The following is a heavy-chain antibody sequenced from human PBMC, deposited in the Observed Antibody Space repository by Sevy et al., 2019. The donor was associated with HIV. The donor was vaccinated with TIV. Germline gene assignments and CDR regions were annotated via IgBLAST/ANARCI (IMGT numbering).Heavy chain of an antibody. CDR1: GFTFSSYG. V-gene: IGHV3-30*02. D-gene: IGHD1-7*01. J-gene: IGHJ6*03. CDR2: IRYDGSNK. Sequence: GGSLRLSCAASGFTFSSYGMHWVRQAPGKGLEWVAFIRYDGSNKYYADSVKGRFTISRDNSKNTLCLQMNSLRAEDTAVYYCAKVPAGGTTRYYYYYMDVWGKGTTVTVSS. CDR3: AKVPAGGTTRYYYYYMDV.